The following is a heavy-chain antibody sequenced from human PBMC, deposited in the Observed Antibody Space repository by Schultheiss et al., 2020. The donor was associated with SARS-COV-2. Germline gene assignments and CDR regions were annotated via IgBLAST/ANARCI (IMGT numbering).Heavy chain of an antibody. CDR1: GFTFSSYA. D-gene: IGHD3-22*01. Sequence: GGSLRLSCAASGFTFSSYAMSWVRQAPGKGLEWVSAISGSGGSTYYADSVKGRFTISRDNSKNTLYLQMNSLRAEDTAVYYCAKDLGIVVALWYFDLWGRGTLVTVSS. CDR3: AKDLGIVVALWYFDL. CDR2: ISGSGGST. V-gene: IGHV3-23*01. J-gene: IGHJ2*01.